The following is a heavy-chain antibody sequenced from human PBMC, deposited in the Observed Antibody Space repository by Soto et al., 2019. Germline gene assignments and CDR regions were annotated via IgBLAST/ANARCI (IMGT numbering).Heavy chain of an antibody. D-gene: IGHD2-21*02. CDR3: ARDRTDNWFDP. V-gene: IGHV3-30-3*01. Sequence: QVQLVESGGGVVQPGRSLRLSCAASGFTFSSYAIHWVRQAPGKGLEWVAVISYDGTIKYYANSVKGRFTISRDNSKNTLYLQMNSLTAEDTAVYYCARDRTDNWFDPWGQGTLVTVSS. J-gene: IGHJ5*02. CDR1: GFTFSSYA. CDR2: ISYDGTIK.